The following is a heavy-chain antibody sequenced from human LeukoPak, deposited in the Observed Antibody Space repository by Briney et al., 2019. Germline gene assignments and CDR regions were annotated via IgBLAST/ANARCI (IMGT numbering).Heavy chain of an antibody. D-gene: IGHD6-6*01. CDR3: ARARGSSSSDY. Sequence: PSETLSLTCAVYGGSSSGYYWSWIRQPPGKGLEWIGEINHSGSTNYNPSLKSRVTISVDTSKNQFSLKLSSVTAADTAVYYCARARGSSSSDYWGQGTLVTVSS. V-gene: IGHV4-34*01. CDR1: GGSSSGYY. CDR2: INHSGST. J-gene: IGHJ4*02.